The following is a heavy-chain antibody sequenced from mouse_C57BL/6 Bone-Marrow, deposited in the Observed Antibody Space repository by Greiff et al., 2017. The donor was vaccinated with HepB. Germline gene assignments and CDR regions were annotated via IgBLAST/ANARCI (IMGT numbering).Heavy chain of an antibody. Sequence: EVQLVESGGGLVQPGGSLSLSCAASGFTFTDYYMSWVRQPPGKALEWLGFIWNKANGYTTEYSASVTGRFTISRDNSQSIHYLHMNALRAEASATYYWAISSANWSYSIDYWGQGTSVTVSS. D-gene: IGHD4-1*01. CDR2: IWNKANGYTT. CDR1: GFTFTDYY. J-gene: IGHJ4*01. V-gene: IGHV7-3*01. CDR3: AISSANWSYSIDY.